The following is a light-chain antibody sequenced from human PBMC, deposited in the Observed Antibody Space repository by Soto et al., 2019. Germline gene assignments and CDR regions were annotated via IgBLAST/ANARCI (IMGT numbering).Light chain of an antibody. Sequence: QLVLTQPPSVSGAPGQRVTISCIGSSSNIGAGYDVHWYQQLPGRAPKLLIYGNTNRPSGVPDRFSGSKSGTSASLAITGLQAEDEADYYCLSFDSSLSVVFGGGTKLTVL. CDR3: LSFDSSLSVV. J-gene: IGLJ2*01. CDR1: SSNIGAGYD. V-gene: IGLV1-40*01. CDR2: GNT.